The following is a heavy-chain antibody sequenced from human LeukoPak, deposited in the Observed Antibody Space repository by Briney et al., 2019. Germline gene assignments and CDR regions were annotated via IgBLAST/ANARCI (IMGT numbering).Heavy chain of an antibody. V-gene: IGHV4-4*02. CDR2: IYHSGST. D-gene: IGHD3-10*01. CDR3: ARAPARITMVRGAPPFDY. J-gene: IGHJ4*02. Sequence: SETLSLTCAVSGGSISSSNWWSWVRQPPGKGLEWIGEIYHSGSTNYNPSLKSRVTISVDKSKNQFSLKLSSVTAADTAVYYCARAPARITMVRGAPPFDYWGQGTLVTVSS. CDR1: GGSISSSNW.